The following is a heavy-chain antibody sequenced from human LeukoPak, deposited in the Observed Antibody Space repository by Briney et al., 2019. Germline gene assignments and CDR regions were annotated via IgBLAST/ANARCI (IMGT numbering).Heavy chain of an antibody. Sequence: ETLSLTCAVYGGSFSGYYWSWIRQAPGKGLEWVSVIYSGGSTYYADSVKGRFTISKDNSKNTLYLQMNSLRAEDTAVYYCAKDTSRVPAGFDAFDIWGQGTMVTVSS. D-gene: IGHD2-2*01. J-gene: IGHJ3*02. CDR1: GGSFSGYY. CDR3: AKDTSRVPAGFDAFDI. CDR2: IYSGGST. V-gene: IGHV3-53*01.